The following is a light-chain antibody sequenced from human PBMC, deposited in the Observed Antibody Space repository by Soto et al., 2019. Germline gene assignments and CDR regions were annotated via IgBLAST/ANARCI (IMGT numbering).Light chain of an antibody. CDR1: QSVSSSY. J-gene: IGKJ1*01. CDR3: HQYGSSRT. Sequence: EIVLTQSPGTLSLSPGERATLSCRASQSVSSSYLAWYQQKPGQAPRLLIYGASSRATGIPDRFSGSGSGTYFTLTISRLEPEDFAVYYCHQYGSSRTFGQWTNVEIK. V-gene: IGKV3-20*01. CDR2: GAS.